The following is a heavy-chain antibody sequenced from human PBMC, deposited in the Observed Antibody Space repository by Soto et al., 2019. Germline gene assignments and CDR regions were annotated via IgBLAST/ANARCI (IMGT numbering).Heavy chain of an antibody. CDR1: GFTFTNYG. J-gene: IGHJ6*02. Sequence: GGSLRLSCAASGFTFTNYGMHWVRQAPGKGLEWVAVISYDGRHQNYADSVKGRFAISRDNSENTLYLQMNSLRAEDTVVYYCAKDFYYGSGSYYSGVDVWGQGTTVTVSS. D-gene: IGHD3-10*01. V-gene: IGHV3-30*18. CDR3: AKDFYYGSGSYYSGVDV. CDR2: ISYDGRHQ.